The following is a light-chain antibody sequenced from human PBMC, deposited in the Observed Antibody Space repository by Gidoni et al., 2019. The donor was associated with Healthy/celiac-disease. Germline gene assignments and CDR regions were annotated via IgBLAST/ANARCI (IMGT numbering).Light chain of an antibody. J-gene: IGLJ3*02. Sequence: QTVVTQEPSFSVSPGGTLTLTCGLSSGSVSTSSYPSWYQQTPGQAPRTLIYSTNTRSSGVPDRFSGSILGNKAALTITGAQADDESDYYCVLYMGSGIWVFGGGTKLTVL. CDR1: SGSVSTSSY. CDR3: VLYMGSGIWV. CDR2: STN. V-gene: IGLV8-61*01.